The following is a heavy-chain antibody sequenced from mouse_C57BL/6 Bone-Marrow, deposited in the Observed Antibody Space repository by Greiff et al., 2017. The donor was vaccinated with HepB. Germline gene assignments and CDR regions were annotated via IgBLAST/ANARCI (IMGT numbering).Heavy chain of an antibody. Sequence: VQLQQPGAELVMPGASVKLSCKASGYTFTSYWMHWVKQRPGQGLEWIGEIYPSDSYTNYNQKFKGKSTLTVDKSSSTACMQLSSLTSEDSAVYYCARRSWYFDVWGTGTTVTVSS. J-gene: IGHJ1*03. V-gene: IGHV1-69*01. CDR1: GYTFTSYW. CDR3: ARRSWYFDV. CDR2: IYPSDSYT.